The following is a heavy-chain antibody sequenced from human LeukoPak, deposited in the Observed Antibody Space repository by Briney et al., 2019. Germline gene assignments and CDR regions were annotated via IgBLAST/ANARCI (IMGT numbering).Heavy chain of an antibody. J-gene: IGHJ3*02. Sequence: PSETLSLTRTVSGGSISSYYWSWIRQPPGKGLEWIGYIYYSGSTNYNPSLKSRVTISVDTSKNQFSLKLSSVTAADTAVYYCASYSSGWNDAFDIWGQGTMVTVSS. V-gene: IGHV4-59*08. CDR3: ASYSSGWNDAFDI. D-gene: IGHD6-19*01. CDR1: GGSISSYY. CDR2: IYYSGST.